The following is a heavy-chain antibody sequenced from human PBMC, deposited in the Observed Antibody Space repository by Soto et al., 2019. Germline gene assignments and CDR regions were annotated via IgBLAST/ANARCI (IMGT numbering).Heavy chain of an antibody. CDR3: ARGENWNLNWFDP. J-gene: IGHJ5*02. D-gene: IGHD1-1*01. Sequence: GASVKVSCKASGGTFSSDAISWVRQAPGQGLEWMGGIIPIFGTANYAQKFQGRVTITADESTSTAYMELSSLRSEDTAVYYCARGENWNLNWFDPWGQGTLVTVSS. CDR1: GGTFSSDA. CDR2: IIPIFGTA. V-gene: IGHV1-69*13.